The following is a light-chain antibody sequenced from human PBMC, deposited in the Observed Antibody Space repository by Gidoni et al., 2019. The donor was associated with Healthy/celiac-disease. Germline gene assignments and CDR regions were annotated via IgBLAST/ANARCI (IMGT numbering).Light chain of an antibody. J-gene: IGKJ1*01. CDR1: QGISND. V-gene: IGKV1-6*01. CDR3: LQDYNYPPT. Sequence: AIQMTQSPASLSASVGDRVTITCRASQGISNDLGWYQQKPGKAPKLLIYAASSLHSGVPSRFSGSGSGRDLTLTISRLQPEDFATYYCLQDYNYPPTFGQGTKVEIK. CDR2: AAS.